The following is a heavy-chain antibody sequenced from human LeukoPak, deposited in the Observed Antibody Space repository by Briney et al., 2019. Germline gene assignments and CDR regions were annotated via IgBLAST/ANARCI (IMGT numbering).Heavy chain of an antibody. CDR3: ARRTSLDTALQY. Sequence: ASVKVSCKTSGYTFTAYFIFWLRQAPGQGVEWMGWFNPNRGATKYTQKFQGRITMTGDTSISTAYMELSSLTSDDTAMYFCARRTSLDTALQYWGQGTLVTVSS. J-gene: IGHJ4*02. V-gene: IGHV1-2*02. D-gene: IGHD3-9*01. CDR2: FNPNRGAT. CDR1: GYTFTAYF.